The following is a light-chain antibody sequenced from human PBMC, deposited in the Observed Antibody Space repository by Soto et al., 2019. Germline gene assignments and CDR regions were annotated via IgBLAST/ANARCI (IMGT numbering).Light chain of an antibody. J-gene: IGKJ2*01. V-gene: IGKV3-15*01. Sequence: EIVMTQSPATLSVSPGERATLSCRASQSVSSNLAWYQQKPGQAPRLLIYGASTRATGIPARFSGSGSGTEFTLTISSLQSEYFAVYYCQQYNNWSPYTFGQGPKLEIK. CDR1: QSVSSN. CDR2: GAS. CDR3: QQYNNWSPYT.